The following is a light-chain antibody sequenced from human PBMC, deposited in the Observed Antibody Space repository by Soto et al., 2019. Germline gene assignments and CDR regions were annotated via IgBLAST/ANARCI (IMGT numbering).Light chain of an antibody. V-gene: IGKV4-1*01. Sequence: DIVMTQSPDSLAVSLGERATINCKSSQSVLYSSNNKNYLAWYQQKPGQPPKLLIYWASTRESGVPDRFSGSGSGTDFSLTISSLQAEDEADYYCQQYYSTPRTFGQRTKVDIK. J-gene: IGKJ1*01. CDR2: WAS. CDR3: QQYYSTPRT. CDR1: QSVLYSSNNKNY.